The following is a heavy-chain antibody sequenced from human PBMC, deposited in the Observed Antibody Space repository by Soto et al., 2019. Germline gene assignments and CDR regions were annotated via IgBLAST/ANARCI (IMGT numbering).Heavy chain of an antibody. CDR1: GGSISSSSYY. D-gene: IGHD2-2*01. CDR3: ARIFVVPAAIDYYYGMDV. Sequence: QLQLQESGPGLVKPSETLSLTCTVSGGSISSSSYYWGWIRQPPGKGLEWIGSIYYSGSTYYNPSLKSRVTISVDTSKNQFSLKLSSVTAADTAVYYCARIFVVPAAIDYYYGMDVWGQGTTVTVSS. V-gene: IGHV4-39*01. J-gene: IGHJ6*02. CDR2: IYYSGST.